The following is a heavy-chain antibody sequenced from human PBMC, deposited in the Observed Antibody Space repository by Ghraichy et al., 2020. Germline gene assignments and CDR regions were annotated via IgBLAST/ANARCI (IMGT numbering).Heavy chain of an antibody. V-gene: IGHV1-3*01. D-gene: IGHD5-12*01. J-gene: IGHJ4*02. CDR1: GSTFTTFD. CDR3: ATDFGYRDSSPVY. CDR2: ISAANGAK. Sequence: ASVKVSCKLSGSTFTTFDFNWVRQAPGQRLEWMGAISAANGAKTYSEYFQGRITLTTDRPANTVYMELSSLRSEDTAIYFCATDFGYRDSSPVYWGQGTRVTVSS.